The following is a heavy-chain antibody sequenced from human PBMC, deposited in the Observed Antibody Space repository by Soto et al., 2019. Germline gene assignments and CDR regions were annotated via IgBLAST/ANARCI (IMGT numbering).Heavy chain of an antibody. J-gene: IGHJ6*02. Sequence: ASVKVSCKASGYTFTSYAMHWVRQAPGQRLEWMGWINAGNGNTKYSQKFQGRVTITRDTSASTAYMELSSLRSEDTAVYYCARVGAVAGNLGYYYYYDMDVWGQGTTVTVSS. V-gene: IGHV1-3*01. D-gene: IGHD6-19*01. CDR1: GYTFTSYA. CDR3: ARVGAVAGNLGYYYYYDMDV. CDR2: INAGNGNT.